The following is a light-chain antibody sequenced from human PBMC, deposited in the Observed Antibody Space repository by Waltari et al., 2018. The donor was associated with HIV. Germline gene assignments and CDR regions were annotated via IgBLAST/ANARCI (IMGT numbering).Light chain of an antibody. CDR2: EVS. V-gene: IGLV2-14*01. CDR1: SSSVGGYYY. Sequence: QSALTQPASVSGSPGQSIHIPCTGPSSSVGGYYYVSSFQQHPGKVPKLIIYEVSKRPSGVSNRLSGSKSDNTASLTISGLQAEDEADYYCSSYTGSSTPYVFGSGTKVTVL. CDR3: SSYTGSSTPYV. J-gene: IGLJ1*01.